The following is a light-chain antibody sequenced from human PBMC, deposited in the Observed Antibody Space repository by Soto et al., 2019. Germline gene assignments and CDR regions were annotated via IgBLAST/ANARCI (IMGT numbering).Light chain of an antibody. CDR1: QSVNNN. Sequence: EIVMTQSPATLSVSPGERATLSCRASQSVNNNLAWYQQKPGQAPRLLIYGASTRATGIPARFSGTGSGTEFTLTISSLQSEDFAVYYCQQYNNWPPWTFGQGTKVEIQ. V-gene: IGKV3-15*01. CDR3: QQYNNWPPWT. CDR2: GAS. J-gene: IGKJ1*01.